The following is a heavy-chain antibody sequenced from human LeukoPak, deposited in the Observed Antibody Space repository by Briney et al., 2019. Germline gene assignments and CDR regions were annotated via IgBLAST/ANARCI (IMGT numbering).Heavy chain of an antibody. CDR1: GGSISSGGYS. D-gene: IGHD1-26*01. CDR3: ARLSFWFDP. CDR2: IYHSGST. V-gene: IGHV4-30-2*01. J-gene: IGHJ5*02. Sequence: SQTLSLTCAVSGGSISSGGYSWSWIRQPPGKGLEWTGYIYHSGSTYYNPSLKSRVTISVDRSKNQFSLKLSSVTAADTAVYYCARLSFWFDPWGQGTLVTVSS.